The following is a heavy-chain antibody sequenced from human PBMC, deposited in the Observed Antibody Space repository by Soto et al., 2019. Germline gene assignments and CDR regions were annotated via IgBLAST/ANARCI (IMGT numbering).Heavy chain of an antibody. CDR2: INHSGST. J-gene: IGHJ6*02. CDR1: GGSFSGYY. V-gene: IGHV4-34*01. CDR3: ARGNVVVTAIPHYYYYGMDV. D-gene: IGHD2-21*02. Sequence: NPSETLSLTCAVYGGSFSGYYWSWIRQPPGKGLEWIGEINHSGSTNYNPSLKSRVTISVDTSKNQFSLKLSSVTAADTAVYYCARGNVVVTAIPHYYYYGMDVWGQGTTVTVSS.